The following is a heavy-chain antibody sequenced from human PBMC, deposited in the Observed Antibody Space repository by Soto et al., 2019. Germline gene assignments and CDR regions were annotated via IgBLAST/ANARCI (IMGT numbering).Heavy chain of an antibody. CDR1: GIPVSSNY. V-gene: IGHV3-53*04. CDR3: AIDAPYYYASRMDV. Sequence: EVQLVESGGGLVQPGGSLRLSCAASGIPVSSNYMTWVRQTPGKGLGWVSVLHSGGDTYYANSVKGRFAIPRHDSTNTLFIQMNSLTAEDTAVYYCAIDAPYYYASRMDVWGQGTTVTVSS. J-gene: IGHJ6*02. D-gene: IGHD3-10*01. CDR2: LHSGGDT.